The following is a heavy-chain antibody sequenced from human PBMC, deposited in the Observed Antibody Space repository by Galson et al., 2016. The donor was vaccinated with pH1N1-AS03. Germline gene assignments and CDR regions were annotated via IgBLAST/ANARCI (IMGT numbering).Heavy chain of an antibody. J-gene: IGHJ4*02. CDR1: GFTFDDYA. V-gene: IGHV3-9*01. Sequence: SLRLSCAASGFTFDDYAMHWVRQAPGKGLEWVSGINWNSGSKAYSDSVKGRFTISRDNAKNSLYLQMDILRPEDTALYYCVKDFDKYTFGYGTFFDYWGQGTLVTVSS. D-gene: IGHD5-18*01. CDR3: VKDFDKYTFGYGTFFDY. CDR2: INWNSGSK.